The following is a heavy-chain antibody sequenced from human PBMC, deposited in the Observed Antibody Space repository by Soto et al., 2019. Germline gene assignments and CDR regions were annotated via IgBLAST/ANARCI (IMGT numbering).Heavy chain of an antibody. V-gene: IGHV3-9*01. D-gene: IGHD6-19*01. CDR1: GFSFDDFG. Sequence: EVQLVEAGGGLVQPGRSLRLSCAASGFSFDDFGMHWVRQAPGKGLEWVSGISWNSLNIGYADSVKGRFTISRDNAKNSLFLQMNSLRVEDTAFYYCAKGYGYITGWHRYYFDFWGQGILVTVSS. J-gene: IGHJ4*02. CDR2: ISWNSLNI. CDR3: AKGYGYITGWHRYYFDF.